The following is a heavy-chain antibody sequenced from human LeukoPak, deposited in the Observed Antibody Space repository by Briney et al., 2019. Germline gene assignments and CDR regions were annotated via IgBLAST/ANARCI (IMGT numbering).Heavy chain of an antibody. D-gene: IGHD3-10*01. CDR1: DGSISSYS. V-gene: IGHV4-4*07. Sequence: PETLSLTCTVSDGSISSYSWSWIRQPAGKGLEWIGRMYTSGSTNYNPSLKSRVTMSVDTSKNQFSLKLSSVTAADTAVYYCARDRAYSDYKGTTYYFDYWGQGTLVSVSS. J-gene: IGHJ4*02. CDR2: MYTSGST. CDR3: ARDRAYSDYKGTTYYFDY.